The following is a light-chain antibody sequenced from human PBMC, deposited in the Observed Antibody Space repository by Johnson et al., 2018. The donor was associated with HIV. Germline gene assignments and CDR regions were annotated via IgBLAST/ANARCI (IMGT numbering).Light chain of an antibody. V-gene: IGLV1-51*02. CDR2: ENN. Sequence: QSVLTQPPSVSAAPGQKVTISCSGSSSNIGNNFVSWYQQFPGTAPKLLIYENNKRPSGIPDRFSGSKSGTSATLGITGLQTGDEADYYCGTWDSSLSAGGVFGKGTKVTVL. CDR3: GTWDSSLSAGGV. J-gene: IGLJ1*01. CDR1: SSNIGNNF.